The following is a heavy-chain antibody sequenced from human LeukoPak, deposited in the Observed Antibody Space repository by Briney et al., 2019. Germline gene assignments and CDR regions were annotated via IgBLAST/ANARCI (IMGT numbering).Heavy chain of an antibody. CDR1: GFTVSSNY. V-gene: IGHV3-53*01. CDR3: ARDHYYDSNGYGFCCMDV. D-gene: IGHD3-22*01. Sequence: PGGSLRLSCAASGFTVSSNYMTWVRQAPGKGLEWVSVIYSGGSTYYADSVKGRFTISRDNSKNTLYLQMNSLRAEDTAVYYCARDHYYDSNGYGFCCMDVWDKGTTVTVSS. CDR2: IYSGGST. J-gene: IGHJ6*03.